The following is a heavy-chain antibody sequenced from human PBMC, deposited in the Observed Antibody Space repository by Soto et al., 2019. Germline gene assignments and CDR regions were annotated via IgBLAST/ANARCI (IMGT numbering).Heavy chain of an antibody. CDR2: IKQDGSEK. CDR3: ARGLSYQDWYFDL. Sequence: GGSLRLSCAASGFTFSSYWMSWVRQAPGKGLEWVANIKQDGSEKYYVDSVKGRFTISRDNAKNSLYLQMNSLRAEDTAVYYCARGLSYQDWYFDLWGRGTLVTVSS. J-gene: IGHJ2*01. V-gene: IGHV3-7*01. D-gene: IGHD3-16*02. CDR1: GFTFSSYW.